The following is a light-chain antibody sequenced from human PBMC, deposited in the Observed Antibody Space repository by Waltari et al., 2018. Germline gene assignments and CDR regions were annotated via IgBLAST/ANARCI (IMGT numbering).Light chain of an antibody. Sequence: EIVLTQSPGTLSLSPGERATLSCRASQSVGRSLAWYQQKPGQAPRPLIYDASTRATGIPDRFSGSGSGTDFSLSISRLAPDDLAAYYCQHYVRLPVTFGQGTKVEFK. CDR2: DAS. V-gene: IGKV3-20*01. J-gene: IGKJ1*01. CDR3: QHYVRLPVT. CDR1: QSVGRS.